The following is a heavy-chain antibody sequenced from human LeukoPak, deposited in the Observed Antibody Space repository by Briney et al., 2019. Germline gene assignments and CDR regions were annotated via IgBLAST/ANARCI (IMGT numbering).Heavy chain of an antibody. D-gene: IGHD2-2*01. CDR2: IRSQAYGGTT. Sequence: PGRSLRLSCTPSGFTLCEYSMSRVRQAPGKGLEWVGFIRSQAYGGTTEYAASVKGRFTISRDDSKSIAYLQMNSLKTEDTGVYYCARDPDCCSSRCHGYFDYWGQGTLVTVSS. V-gene: IGHV3-49*04. J-gene: IGHJ4*02. CDR1: GFTLCEYS. CDR3: ARDPDCCSSRCHGYFDY.